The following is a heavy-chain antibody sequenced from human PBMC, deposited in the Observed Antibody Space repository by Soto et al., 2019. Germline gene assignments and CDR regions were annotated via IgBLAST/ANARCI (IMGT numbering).Heavy chain of an antibody. J-gene: IGHJ4*02. D-gene: IGHD2-21*02. V-gene: IGHV3-66*01. Sequence: GGSLRLSCAGPGFTASTNYMSWVRQAPGKGLEWVSVIYSDGRTYYADSVKGRFTISRDNSKNTLYLQMNSLRAEDTAVYYCARVTALAFAYWGQGTLVTVSS. CDR3: ARVTALAFAY. CDR2: IYSDGRT. CDR1: GFTASTNY.